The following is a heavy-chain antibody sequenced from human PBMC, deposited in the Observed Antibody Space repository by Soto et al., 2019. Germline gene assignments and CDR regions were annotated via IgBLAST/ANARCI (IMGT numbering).Heavy chain of an antibody. V-gene: IGHV1-46*01. CDR1: GYTFTTYL. J-gene: IGHJ4*02. Sequence: QVQLVQSAAEVRKPGASVKVSCRTSGYTFTTYLMHWIRQALGQGLEWMGILNPTAGRTSYSQKFQGRVTMTSDASTSTAYMGLTSLRSDDTAVYYCARAVRGGSTVATTGYWGQGTLVTVSS. CDR2: LNPTAGRT. D-gene: IGHD3-10*01. CDR3: ARAVRGGSTVATTGY.